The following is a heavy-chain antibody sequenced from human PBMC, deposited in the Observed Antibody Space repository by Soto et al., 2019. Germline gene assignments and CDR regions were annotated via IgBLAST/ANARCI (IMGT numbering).Heavy chain of an antibody. V-gene: IGHV1-3*01. CDR3: ARGXXXXXXSWYVNGDY. CDR2: INADKGNT. CDR1: GYTFTGYA. J-gene: IGHJ4*02. D-gene: IGHD6-13*01. Sequence: QVQLVQSGAEVKKPGASVKVSCKTSGYTFTGYARHWVRQAPRQGIEGMGWINADKGNTKYSQRFQGRVTITRDTSASTADIELXXLSSEDTAVYYCARGXXXXXXSWYVNGDYWGQGTLVTVSS.